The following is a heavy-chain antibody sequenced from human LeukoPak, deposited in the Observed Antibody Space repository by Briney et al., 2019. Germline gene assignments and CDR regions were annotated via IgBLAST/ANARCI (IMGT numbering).Heavy chain of an antibody. CDR2: INPNSGGT. J-gene: IGHJ4*02. CDR3: ARETEYSSAWYSIDS. D-gene: IGHD6-19*01. CDR1: GYTFTGYY. Sequence: ASVKVSCKASGYTFTGYYMHWARQAPGQGLEWMGWINPNSGGTNYAQKFQGRVTMTRDTSITTAYMELGRLRSDDTAVYYCARETEYSSAWYSIDSWGQGTLVTVSS. V-gene: IGHV1-2*02.